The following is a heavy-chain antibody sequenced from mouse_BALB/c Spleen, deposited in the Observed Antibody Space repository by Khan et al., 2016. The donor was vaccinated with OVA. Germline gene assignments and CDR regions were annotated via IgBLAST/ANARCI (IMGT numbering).Heavy chain of an antibody. J-gene: IGHJ2*01. D-gene: IGHD1-2*01. V-gene: IGHV3-2*02. Sequence: EVQLQQSGPGLVKPSQSLSLTCTVTGYSITSGYGWNWIRQFPGNKLEWMGYISYSGSTNYNPSLKSRISITRDTSKNQFFLQLNSVTSEDTATYYCARTARIKYWGQGTTLTVSS. CDR2: ISYSGST. CDR1: GYSITSGYG. CDR3: ARTARIKY.